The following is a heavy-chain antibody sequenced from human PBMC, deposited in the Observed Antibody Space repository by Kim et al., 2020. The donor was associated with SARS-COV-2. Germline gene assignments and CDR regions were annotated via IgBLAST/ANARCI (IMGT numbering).Heavy chain of an antibody. Sequence: ASVKVSCKASGYTFTSYGISWVRQAPGQGLEWMGWISAYNGNTNYAQKLQGRVTMTTDTSTSTAYMELRSLRSDDTAVYYCARDRLLWFGELRGRDNWFDPWGQGTLVTVSS. CDR3: ARDRLLWFGELRGRDNWFDP. CDR1: GYTFTSYG. V-gene: IGHV1-18*01. J-gene: IGHJ5*02. CDR2: ISAYNGNT. D-gene: IGHD3-10*01.